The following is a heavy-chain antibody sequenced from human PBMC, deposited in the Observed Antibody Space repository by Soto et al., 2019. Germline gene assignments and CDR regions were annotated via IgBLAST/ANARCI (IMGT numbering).Heavy chain of an antibody. J-gene: IGHJ4*02. V-gene: IGHV1-2*02. CDR2: INPNSGDT. CDR3: ARARTNYYNTSDYDF. D-gene: IGHD3-22*01. Sequence: ASVKVSCKASGYTFIGYYMHWVRQAPGQGLEWMGWINPNSGDTNYAQKFQGRVTMTKDTSISTAYTELSRLRFDDTAVYYCARARTNYYNTSDYDFWGQGTLVTVSS. CDR1: GYTFIGYY.